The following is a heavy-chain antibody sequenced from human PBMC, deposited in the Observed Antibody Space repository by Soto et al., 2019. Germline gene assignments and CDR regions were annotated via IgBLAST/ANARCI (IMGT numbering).Heavy chain of an antibody. D-gene: IGHD2-15*01. CDR1: GFTFSSYG. J-gene: IGHJ4*02. CDR2: IWYDGSNK. CDR3: ARDLFCSGGSCIYYYFDD. V-gene: IGHV3-33*01. Sequence: GGSLRLSCAASGFTFSSYGMHWVRQAPGKGLEWVAVIWYDGSNKYYADSVKDGLTTSKDNSKNTLYLQMNSLRAEDTAVYYCARDLFCSGGSCIYYYFDDWGQGTLVTVSS.